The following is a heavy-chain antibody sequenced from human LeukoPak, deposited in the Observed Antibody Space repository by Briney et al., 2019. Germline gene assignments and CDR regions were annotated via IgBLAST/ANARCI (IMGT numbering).Heavy chain of an antibody. V-gene: IGHV3-23*01. CDR1: ELTFSAYA. CDR2: ISGNGANT. Sequence: GGSLRLSCVGSELTFSAYAMSWVRQTPGKGLEWASGISGNGANTDSADSVEGRFTISRDNSKDTLYLEMTNLRAEDAAVYYCVARNGYHYAFDYWGQGTQVVVSS. J-gene: IGHJ4*02. CDR3: VARNGYHYAFDY. D-gene: IGHD3-10*01.